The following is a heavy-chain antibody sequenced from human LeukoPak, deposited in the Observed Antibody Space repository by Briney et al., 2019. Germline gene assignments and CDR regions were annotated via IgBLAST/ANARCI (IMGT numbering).Heavy chain of an antibody. CDR1: GGSFSGYY. CDR2: INHSGST. CDR3: ARGCLHSSGWLDAFDI. J-gene: IGHJ3*02. V-gene: IGHV4-34*01. D-gene: IGHD6-19*01. Sequence: SETLSLTCAVYGGSFSGYYWSWIRQPPEKGLEWIGEINHSGSTNYNPSLKSRVTISVDTSKNQFSLKLSSVTAADTAVYYCARGCLHSSGWLDAFDIWGQGTMVTVSS.